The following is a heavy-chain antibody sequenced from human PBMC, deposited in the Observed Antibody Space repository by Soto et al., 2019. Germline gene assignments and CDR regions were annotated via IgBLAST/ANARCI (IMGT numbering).Heavy chain of an antibody. D-gene: IGHD6-19*01. CDR3: ARVHLYSSGWYGRFAP. Sequence: QVQLVQSGAEVKKPGASVKVSCKASGYTFTSYGITWVRQAPGQGLEWMGWISAYNGNTNYAQKLQGRVTMTTDTTTSIASMELGSLRSDDTAVYYGARVHLYSSGWYGRFAPWGQGTLVSGS. V-gene: IGHV1-18*01. J-gene: IGHJ5*02. CDR2: ISAYNGNT. CDR1: GYTFTSYG.